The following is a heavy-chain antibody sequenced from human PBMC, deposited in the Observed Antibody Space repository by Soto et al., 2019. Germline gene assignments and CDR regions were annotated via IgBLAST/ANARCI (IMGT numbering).Heavy chain of an antibody. J-gene: IGHJ4*02. CDR2: ISYDGSNK. D-gene: IGHD3-22*01. V-gene: IGHV3-30*18. Sequence: GGSLRLSCAASGFTFSSYGMHWVRQAPGKGLEWVAVISYDGSNKYYADSVKGRFTISRDNSKNTLYLQMNSLRAEDTAVYYCVKTPYYYDSSGYYDGIDFDYWGQGTLVTVSS. CDR3: VKTPYYYDSSGYYDGIDFDY. CDR1: GFTFSSYG.